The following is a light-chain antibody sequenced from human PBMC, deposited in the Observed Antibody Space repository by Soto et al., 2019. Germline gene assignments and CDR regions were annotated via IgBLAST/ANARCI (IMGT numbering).Light chain of an antibody. V-gene: IGLV2-8*01. CDR1: SSDVGGYNY. CDR3: NSYAGSDNFVV. CDR2: EVT. Sequence: QSALTQPPSASGSPGQSVTISCAGTSSDVGGYNYVSWYQQHPGKAPKLIVYEVTKRPSGAPDRFSGSKSGNTASLTVSGLQAEDEADYYCNSYAGSDNFVVFGGGTKVTVL. J-gene: IGLJ2*01.